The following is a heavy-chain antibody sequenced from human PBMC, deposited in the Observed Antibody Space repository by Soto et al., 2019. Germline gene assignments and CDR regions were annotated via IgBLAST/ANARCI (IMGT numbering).Heavy chain of an antibody. CDR2: ISGYNGNT. CDR3: ARDGILGTTQGSWFDP. Sequence: QVQLVQSGAEVKEPGASVKVSCKASGYTFASYGINWVRQAPGQGLEWMGWISGYNGNTKYAQKFQGRVTVTTDTSPSTGYMELRSLRSDDKAVYYCARDGILGTTQGSWFDPWGQGTLVTVSS. CDR1: GYTFASYG. V-gene: IGHV1-18*01. J-gene: IGHJ5*02. D-gene: IGHD1-26*01.